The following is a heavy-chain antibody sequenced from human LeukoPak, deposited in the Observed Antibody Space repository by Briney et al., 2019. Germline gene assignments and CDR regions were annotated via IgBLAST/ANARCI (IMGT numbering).Heavy chain of an antibody. CDR1: GFTFSSYW. J-gene: IGHJ4*02. Sequence: GGSLRLSCAASGFTFSSYWMSWVRQAPGKGLEWVANIKQDGSEKYYVDSVKGRFTISRDNAKNSLYLQMNSLRAEDTAVYYCARDEGSYCSGGSCYFDYWDQGTLVTVSS. V-gene: IGHV3-7*01. CDR3: ARDEGSYCSGGSCYFDY. D-gene: IGHD2-15*01. CDR2: IKQDGSEK.